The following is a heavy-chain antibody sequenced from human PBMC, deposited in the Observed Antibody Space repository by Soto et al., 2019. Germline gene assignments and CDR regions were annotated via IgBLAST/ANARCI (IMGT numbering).Heavy chain of an antibody. J-gene: IGHJ4*02. V-gene: IGHV4-39*01. CDR3: ARLEDYGSGSYWFFDY. CDR2: VFSSGRT. Sequence: SETLSLTCSVSGGSISSSSYYWGWIRQPPGKGLEWIGNVFSSGRTFYNSSLKSRITISLDASNNQFSLKLTSVTAADSAVYYCARLEDYGSGSYWFFDYWGKGTLVTVSS. CDR1: GGSISSSSYY. D-gene: IGHD3-10*01.